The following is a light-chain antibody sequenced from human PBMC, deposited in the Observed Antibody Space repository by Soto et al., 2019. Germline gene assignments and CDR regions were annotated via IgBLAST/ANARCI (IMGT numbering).Light chain of an antibody. CDR1: QSVSSY. CDR3: QQRSNWPTLT. Sequence: EIVLTQSPATLSLSPGERATLSCRASQSVSSYLAWYQQKPGQAPRLLIYDAFNRATGIPARFSGSVSGTDFTLTISSLEPEDFAVYYCQQRSNWPTLTFGGGTKVEIK. J-gene: IGKJ4*01. V-gene: IGKV3-11*01. CDR2: DAF.